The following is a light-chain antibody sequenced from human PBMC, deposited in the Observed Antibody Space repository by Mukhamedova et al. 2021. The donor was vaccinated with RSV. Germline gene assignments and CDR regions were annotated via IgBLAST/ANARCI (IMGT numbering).Light chain of an antibody. J-gene: IGLJ3*02. V-gene: IGLV2-14*01. CDR2: EVS. CDR3: TSCTTTSTVV. Sequence: YEVSNRPSGVSNRFSGSKSGNTASLTISGLQAEDEADYYCTSCTTTSTVVFGGGTTLTVL.